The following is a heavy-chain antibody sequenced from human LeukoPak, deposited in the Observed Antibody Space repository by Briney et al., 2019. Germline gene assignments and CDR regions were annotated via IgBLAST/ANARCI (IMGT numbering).Heavy chain of an antibody. CDR2: ISSSSNYI. CDR1: GFTFSSYG. V-gene: IGHV3-21*01. CDR3: ARGLEMDAVDYFDY. J-gene: IGHJ4*02. Sequence: GGTLRLSCAASGFTFSSYGMSWVRQAPGKGLEWVSYISSSSNYIYYADSVKGRFTISRDTAKNSLYLQMNRLRAEDTATYYCARGLEMDAVDYFDYWGQGTLVTVSS. D-gene: IGHD2-8*01.